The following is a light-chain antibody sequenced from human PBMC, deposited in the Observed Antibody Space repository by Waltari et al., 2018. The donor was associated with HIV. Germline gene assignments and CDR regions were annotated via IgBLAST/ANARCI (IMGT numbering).Light chain of an antibody. CDR3: QAWDSSTVWV. CDR2: QDS. CDR1: KLGDKY. Sequence: SYALTQPPSVSVSPGQTASITCSGDKLGDKYACWYQQKPGQSPVLVIYQDSKRPSGIPELFSGSKLWNTATLTISGTQAMDEADYYCQAWDSSTVWVFGGGTKLTVL. J-gene: IGLJ3*02. V-gene: IGLV3-1*01.